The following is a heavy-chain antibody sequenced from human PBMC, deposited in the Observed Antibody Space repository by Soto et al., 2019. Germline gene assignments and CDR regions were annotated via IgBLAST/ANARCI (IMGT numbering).Heavy chain of an antibody. D-gene: IGHD5-18*01. Sequence: QVQLVQSGAEVKKPGASVKVSCKASGYTFTSYGISWVRQAPGQGLEWMGWINPYNGNTNYAQKLQGRGTMTTDTSTSTAEMELRSLRSDDTAVDYCARDVGYGLIDYWGQGTLVTVSS. J-gene: IGHJ4*02. V-gene: IGHV1-18*01. CDR2: INPYNGNT. CDR1: GYTFTSYG. CDR3: ARDVGYGLIDY.